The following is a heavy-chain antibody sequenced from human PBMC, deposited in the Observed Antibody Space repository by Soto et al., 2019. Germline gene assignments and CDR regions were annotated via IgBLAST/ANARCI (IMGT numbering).Heavy chain of an antibody. CDR3: AKDHYQGPPGRMDV. D-gene: IGHD2-2*01. J-gene: IGHJ6*02. V-gene: IGHV3-30*18. CDR1: GFNFNTYG. Sequence: QVKLVESGGGVVQPGRSLRLSCAASGFNFNTYGMHWVRQAPGKGLEWVAVISYDGSDKYYADSVKGRFTISRDNSKNTLYLQMNSLRADDTAMYYCAKDHYQGPPGRMDVWGQGTTVTVSS. CDR2: ISYDGSDK.